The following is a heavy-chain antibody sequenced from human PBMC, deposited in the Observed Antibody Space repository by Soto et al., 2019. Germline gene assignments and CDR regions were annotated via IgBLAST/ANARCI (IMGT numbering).Heavy chain of an antibody. J-gene: IGHJ4*02. CDR2: IYRTGST. CDR3: ASRDPGTSVDY. CDR1: GGYFTSNTW. V-gene: IGHV4-4*02. D-gene: IGHD1-7*01. Sequence: PSETLSLTCGVSGGYFTSNTWWTWVRQPPGQGLEWIGEIYRTGSTNYNPSLKSRVTISLDKSENQCSLKVTSLTAADTAVYYCASRDPGTSVDYWGQGTLVTVSS.